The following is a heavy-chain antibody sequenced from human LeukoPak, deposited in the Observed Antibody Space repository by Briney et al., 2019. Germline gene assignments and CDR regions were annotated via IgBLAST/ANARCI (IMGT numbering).Heavy chain of an antibody. CDR3: ARDRSYGRPSWRQYQLLSHAFDI. Sequence: AASVRVSCKASGGTFSSYAISWVRQAPGQGLEWMGGIIPIFGTANYAQKFQGRVTITADESTSTAYMELSSLRSEDTAVYYCARDRSYGRPSWRQYQLLSHAFDIWGQGTMVTVSS. CDR2: IIPIFGTA. CDR1: GGTFSSYA. D-gene: IGHD2-2*01. J-gene: IGHJ3*02. V-gene: IGHV1-69*13.